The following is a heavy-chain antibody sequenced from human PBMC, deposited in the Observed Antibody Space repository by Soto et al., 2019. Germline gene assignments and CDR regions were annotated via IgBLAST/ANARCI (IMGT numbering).Heavy chain of an antibody. Sequence: QVQLVQSGAEVRKPGASVKVSCRPSGYTFNTYYLHWLRQAPGQALEWMGVIHPSGGGTTYAQKFLGRVTVTRDTSTTTVFMELSSLRSDDTAVYFAVVTASFDNWGQGTLVTVSS. CDR2: IHPSGGGT. D-gene: IGHD2-21*02. CDR1: GYTFNTYY. J-gene: IGHJ4*02. V-gene: IGHV1-46*02. CDR3: VVTASFDN.